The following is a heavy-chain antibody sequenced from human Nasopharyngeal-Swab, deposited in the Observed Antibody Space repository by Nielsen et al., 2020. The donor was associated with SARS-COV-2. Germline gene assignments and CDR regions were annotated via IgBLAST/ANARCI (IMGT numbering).Heavy chain of an antibody. D-gene: IGHD6-13*01. J-gene: IGHJ6*02. CDR3: ARAGRGSSSWYVMDYYYGMDV. Sequence: WVRQAPGQGLEWMGWINTNTGHPTYAQGFTGRFVFSLDTSVSTAYLQISSLKAEDTAGYNCARAGRGSSSWYVMDYYYGMDVWGQGTTVTVSS. V-gene: IGHV7-4-1*02. CDR2: INTNTGHP.